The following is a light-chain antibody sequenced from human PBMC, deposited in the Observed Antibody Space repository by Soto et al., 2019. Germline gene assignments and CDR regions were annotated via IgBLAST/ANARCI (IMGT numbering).Light chain of an antibody. Sequence: DIQMTQSPSSLSASVGDRVTITCRASQNVDNCVSWYQQTPGKAPKLLIYASSTLQSGVPSRFSGSGSGTDFTLTISGLQRGDLATYYCLHTHSAPATFGQGTRVDIQ. J-gene: IGKJ1*01. V-gene: IGKV1-39*01. CDR1: QNVDNC. CDR2: ASS. CDR3: LHTHSAPAT.